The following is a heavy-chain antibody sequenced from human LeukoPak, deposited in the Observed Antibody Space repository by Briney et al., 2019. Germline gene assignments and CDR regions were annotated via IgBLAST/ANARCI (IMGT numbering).Heavy chain of an antibody. Sequence: SETLSLTCTGSGGSISSYYWSWIWQPPGKGLEWIGYIYYSGSTNYNPSLKSRVTISVDTSKNQFSLKLSSVTAADTAVYYCARGPMYSSSSKLQYFQHWGQGTLVTVSS. V-gene: IGHV4-59*01. J-gene: IGHJ1*01. CDR3: ARGPMYSSSSKLQYFQH. CDR1: GGSISSYY. CDR2: IYYSGST. D-gene: IGHD6-13*01.